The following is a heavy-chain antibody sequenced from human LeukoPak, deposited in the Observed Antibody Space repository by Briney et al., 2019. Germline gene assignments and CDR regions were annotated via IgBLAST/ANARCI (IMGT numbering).Heavy chain of an antibody. CDR1: GGSISSYY. CDR3: ASCDDSSGYSHYYYMDV. J-gene: IGHJ6*03. CDR2: IYYSGST. Sequence: PSETLSLTCTVSGGSISSYYWSWIRQPPGKGLGWIGYIYYSGSTNYNPSLKSRVTISVDTSKNQFSLKLSSVTAADTAVYYCASCDDSSGYSHYYYMDVWGKGTTVTVSS. V-gene: IGHV4-59*01. D-gene: IGHD3-22*01.